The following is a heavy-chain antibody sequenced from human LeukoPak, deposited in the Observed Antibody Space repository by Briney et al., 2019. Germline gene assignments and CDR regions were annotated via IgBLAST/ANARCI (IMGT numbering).Heavy chain of an antibody. CDR3: ARHYGP. CDR1: GGSFSGYY. V-gene: IGHV4-34*01. CDR2: IYYSGST. D-gene: IGHD3-16*01. J-gene: IGHJ4*02. Sequence: SETLSLTCAVYGGSFSGYYWSWIRQPPGKGLEWIGSIYYSGSTYYNPSLKSRVTRSVDTSKNQFSLKLDSVTATDTAVYYCARHYGPWGQGTLVTVSS.